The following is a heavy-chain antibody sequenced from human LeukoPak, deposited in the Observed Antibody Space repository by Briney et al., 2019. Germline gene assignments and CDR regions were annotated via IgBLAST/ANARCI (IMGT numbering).Heavy chain of an antibody. CDR2: ISAYNGNT. V-gene: IGHV1-18*01. J-gene: IGHJ4*02. CDR1: GYAFTSYG. CDR3: ARDHDIVVVVAAPYYFDY. Sequence: ASVKVSCKASGYAFTSYGISWVRQAPGQGLEWMGWISAYNGNTNYAQKLQGRVTMTTDTSTSTAYMELRSLRSDDTAVYYCARDHDIVVVVAAPYYFDYWGQGTLVTVSS. D-gene: IGHD2-15*01.